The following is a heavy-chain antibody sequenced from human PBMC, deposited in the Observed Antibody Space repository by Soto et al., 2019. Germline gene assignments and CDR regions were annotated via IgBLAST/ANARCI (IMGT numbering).Heavy chain of an antibody. J-gene: IGHJ4*02. CDR3: ARDRRDSYDTDYFAY. CDR2: INPSGGNT. CDR1: GYTFTSYY. Sequence: ASVKVSCKASGYTFTSYYMHWVRQAPGQGLEWMGIINPSGGNTSYAQKFQGRVTMTRDTSTGTVYMELSSLRSEDTAVYYCARDRRDSYDTDYFAYWGRRSLVIVSS. D-gene: IGHD5-12*01. V-gene: IGHV1-46*03.